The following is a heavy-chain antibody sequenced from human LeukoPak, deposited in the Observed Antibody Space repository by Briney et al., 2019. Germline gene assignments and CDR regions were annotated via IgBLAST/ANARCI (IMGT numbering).Heavy chain of an antibody. V-gene: IGHV3-30*18. CDR2: ISYDGSNE. J-gene: IGHJ4*02. CDR1: GFTFSNYG. D-gene: IGHD3-22*01. CDR3: AKVALFSGYYPPFDY. Sequence: GGSLRLSCTASGFTFSNYGMHWVRQAPGKGLEWVAVISYDGSNEYYADSVKGRFTISRGNSKNTLFLQMNSLRPEDTAVYHCAKVALFSGYYPPFDYWGQGTLVTVSS.